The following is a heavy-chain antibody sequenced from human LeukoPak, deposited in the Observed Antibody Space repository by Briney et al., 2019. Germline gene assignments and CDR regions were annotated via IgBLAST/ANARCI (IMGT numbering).Heavy chain of an antibody. CDR2: VSYDGSNK. Sequence: QPGRSLRLSCAASGFPFSTYAMYWVRRAPGKGLEWVAVVSYDGSNKYYADSVEGRFTISRDSSKNTLYLQMNSLRTEDTAVYYCARGAPPDIWGQGTMVTVSS. J-gene: IGHJ3*02. V-gene: IGHV3-30-3*01. CDR3: ARGAPPDI. CDR1: GFPFSTYA.